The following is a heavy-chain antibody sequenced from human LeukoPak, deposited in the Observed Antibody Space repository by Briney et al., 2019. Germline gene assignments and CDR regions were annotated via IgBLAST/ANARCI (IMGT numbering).Heavy chain of an antibody. J-gene: IGHJ4*02. CDR1: GFTLGVYY. D-gene: IGHD3-16*01. Sequence: GGSLRLSCAASGFTLGVYYMTWIRQSPGRGLEPLSFISPTGDIIKYVDSVKGRFTISRDNAKSSMYLEMNSLRAEDTAVYYCAREHWAAPDHWGQGTLVTVSP. CDR3: AREHWAAPDH. V-gene: IGHV3-11*01. CDR2: ISPTGDII.